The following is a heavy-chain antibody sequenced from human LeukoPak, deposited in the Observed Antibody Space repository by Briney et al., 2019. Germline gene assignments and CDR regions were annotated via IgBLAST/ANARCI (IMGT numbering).Heavy chain of an antibody. J-gene: IGHJ6*02. V-gene: IGHV1-18*01. D-gene: IGHD3-3*01. CDR2: ISAYNGNT. Sequence: ASVKVSCKASGYTFTSYGISWVRQAPGQGLEWMGWISAYNGNTNYAQKLQGRVTMTTDTSTSTDYMTLRSLRSDDTAVNYCARDAPITVFRVVNDYGMDVWGQGTTVTVSS. CDR3: ARDAPITVFRVVNDYGMDV. CDR1: GYTFTSYG.